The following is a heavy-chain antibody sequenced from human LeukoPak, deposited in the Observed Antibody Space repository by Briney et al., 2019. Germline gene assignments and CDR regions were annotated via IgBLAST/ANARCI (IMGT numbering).Heavy chain of an antibody. CDR1: GFTVSSNY. CDR3: ARVATVTTPLDAFDI. J-gene: IGHJ3*02. D-gene: IGHD4-17*01. CDR2: IYSGGST. Sequence: GGSLRLSCEASGFTVSSNYMSWVRQAPGKGLEWVSVIYSGGSTYYADSVKGRFTISRDNSKNTLYLQMNSLRAEDTAVYYCARVATVTTPLDAFDICGQGTMVTVSS. V-gene: IGHV3-66*01.